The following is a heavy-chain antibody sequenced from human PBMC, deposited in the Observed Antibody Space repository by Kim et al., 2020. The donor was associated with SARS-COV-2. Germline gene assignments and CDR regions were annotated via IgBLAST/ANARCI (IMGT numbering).Heavy chain of an antibody. CDR3: AKGTLEDWINFDY. Sequence: SADSVKGRFSSSRDNSKYPLDLQMNRLRAEDTSVYYCAKGTLEDWINFDYWGQGALVTVSS. V-gene: IGHV3-23*01. J-gene: IGHJ4*02. D-gene: IGHD1-1*01.